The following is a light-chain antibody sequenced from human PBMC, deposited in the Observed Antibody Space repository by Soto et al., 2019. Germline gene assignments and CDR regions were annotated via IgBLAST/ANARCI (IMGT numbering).Light chain of an antibody. CDR1: QGIRNF. Sequence: DIQMTQSPTSLSASVGDRVTITCRASQGIRNFVAWYQQKPGKAPKLLIDAASTLQSGVPSRFSGSGSGTDFTLTINSLQPEDDATFSCQKYSSVPVFGPGTKVEIK. V-gene: IGKV1-27*01. CDR2: AAS. J-gene: IGKJ3*01. CDR3: QKYSSVPV.